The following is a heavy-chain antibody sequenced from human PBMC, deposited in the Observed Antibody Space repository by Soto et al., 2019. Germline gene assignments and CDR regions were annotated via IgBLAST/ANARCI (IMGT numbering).Heavy chain of an antibody. D-gene: IGHD5-12*01. CDR2: IWYDGSNK. J-gene: IGHJ6*02. CDR3: ARESGFRWLQVYYYYGMDV. Sequence: GGSLRLSCAASGFTFSSYGMHWVRQAPGKGLEWVAVIWYDGSNKYYADSVKGRFTISRDNSKNTLYLQMNSLRAEDTAVYYCARESGFRWLQVYYYYGMDVWGQGTTVTVSS. V-gene: IGHV3-33*01. CDR1: GFTFSSYG.